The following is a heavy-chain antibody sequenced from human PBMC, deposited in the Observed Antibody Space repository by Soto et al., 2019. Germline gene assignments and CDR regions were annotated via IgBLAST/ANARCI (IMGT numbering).Heavy chain of an antibody. D-gene: IGHD2-15*01. CDR3: ARDRRLLVVAATRDYYYYGMDV. CDR2: IKQDGSEK. Sequence: LGGSLRLSCAASGFTFSSYWMSWVRQAPGKGLEWVANIKQDGSEKYYVDSVKGRFTISRDNAKNSLYLQMNSLRAEDTAVYYCARDRRLLVVAATRDYYYYGMDVWGQGTTVTVSS. J-gene: IGHJ6*02. V-gene: IGHV3-7*01. CDR1: GFTFSSYW.